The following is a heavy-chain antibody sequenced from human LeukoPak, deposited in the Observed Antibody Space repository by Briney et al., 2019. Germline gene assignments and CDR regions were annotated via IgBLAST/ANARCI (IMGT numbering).Heavy chain of an antibody. CDR3: ARVSGSSGEDFDY. CDR1: GGSISSGGYY. J-gene: IGHJ4*02. Sequence: PSETLSLTCTVSGGSISSGGYYWSWIRQPPGKGLEWIGYIYHSGSTYYNPSLKSRVTISVDRSKNQFSLKLSSVTAADTAVYYCARVSGSSGEDFDYWGQGTLVTVSS. V-gene: IGHV4-30-2*01. CDR2: IYHSGST. D-gene: IGHD2-15*01.